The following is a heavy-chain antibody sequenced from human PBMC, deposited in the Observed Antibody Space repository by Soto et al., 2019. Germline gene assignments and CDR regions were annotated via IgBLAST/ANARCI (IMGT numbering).Heavy chain of an antibody. CDR3: ARGVAARRRFDWFDP. D-gene: IGHD6-6*01. CDR1: GYTFTSYG. Sequence: ASVKVSCKASGYTFTSYGISWVRQAPGQGLEWMGWISAYNGNTNYAQKPQGRVTMTTDTSTSTAYMELRSLRSDDTAVYYCARGVAARRRFDWFDPWGQGTLVTVSS. V-gene: IGHV1-18*01. CDR2: ISAYNGNT. J-gene: IGHJ5*02.